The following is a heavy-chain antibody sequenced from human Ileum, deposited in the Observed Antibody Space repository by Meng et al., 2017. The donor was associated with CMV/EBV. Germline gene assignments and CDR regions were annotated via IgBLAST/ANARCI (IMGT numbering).Heavy chain of an antibody. D-gene: IGHD2-2*01. CDR1: GFTFSSYA. CDR2: ISASGGSS. CDR3: AKARDSSRYCSSTSCPIDY. J-gene: IGHJ4*02. Sequence: GGSLRLSCAASGFTFSSYAMRWARQAPGKGLDWVSVISASGGSSYYADSVKGRFTISRDNSKDTLYLEMNSLRAEDTAVYYCAKARDSSRYCSSTSCPIDYWGQGTLVTVSS. V-gene: IGHV3-23*01.